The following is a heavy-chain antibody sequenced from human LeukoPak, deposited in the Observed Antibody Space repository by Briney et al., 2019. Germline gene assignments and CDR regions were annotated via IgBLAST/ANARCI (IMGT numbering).Heavy chain of an antibody. CDR1: GFTLSSYS. CDR2: ISSSSTYI. V-gene: IGHV3-21*04. J-gene: IGHJ4*02. CDR3: ARDPDTNYPFDY. Sequence: GGSLRLSCAASGFTLSSYSMNWVRQAPGKGLEWVSCISSSSTYIHYADSVKGRFTISRDNAKNSLYLQMNGLRAEDTAVYYCARDPDTNYPFDYWGQGTLVTVSS. D-gene: IGHD4-11*01.